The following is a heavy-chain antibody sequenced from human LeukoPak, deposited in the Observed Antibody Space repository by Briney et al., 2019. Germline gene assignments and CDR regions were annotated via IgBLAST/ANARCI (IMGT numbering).Heavy chain of an antibody. V-gene: IGHV1-69*04. CDR2: IIPILGIA. J-gene: IGHJ6*02. CDR3: ARGYCSSTSCPTQYYYYGMDV. D-gene: IGHD2-2*01. CDR1: GGTFSSYA. Sequence: SVKVSCKASGGTFSSYAISWVRQAPGQGLEWMGRIIPILGIANYAQKFQGRVTITADKSTSTAYMELSSLRSEDTAVYYCARGYCSSTSCPTQYYYYGMDVWGQGTTVTVSS.